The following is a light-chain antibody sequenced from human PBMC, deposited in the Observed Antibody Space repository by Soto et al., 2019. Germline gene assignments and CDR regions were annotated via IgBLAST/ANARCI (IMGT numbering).Light chain of an antibody. Sequence: EIVLTQSPGTLSLSPGERATLSCRASQRVSSSYLAWYQQKPGQAPRLLIYGASSRATGLPDRFSGSGSGTNFTLTISRLEPEDVALYYCQQYGSPRTFGQGTKVEIK. J-gene: IGKJ1*01. V-gene: IGKV3-20*01. CDR2: GAS. CDR3: QQYGSPRT. CDR1: QRVSSSY.